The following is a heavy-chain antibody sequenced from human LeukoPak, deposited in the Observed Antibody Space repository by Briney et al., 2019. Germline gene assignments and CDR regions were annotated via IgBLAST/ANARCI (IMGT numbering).Heavy chain of an antibody. D-gene: IGHD2-21*02. Sequence: GGSLRLSCAASGFSVSSNYMSWVRQAPGKGLEWVSVIYSGGSTYYADSVKGRFTISRDNSKNTLYLQMKSLRAEETAVYYCARTDETAPAEDFQHWGQGTLVTVSS. CDR2: IYSGGST. CDR1: GFSVSSNY. J-gene: IGHJ1*01. CDR3: ARTDETAPAEDFQH. V-gene: IGHV3-53*01.